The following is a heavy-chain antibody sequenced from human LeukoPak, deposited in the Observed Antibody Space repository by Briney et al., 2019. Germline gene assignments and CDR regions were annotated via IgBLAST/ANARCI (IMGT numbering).Heavy chain of an antibody. CDR3: ARDRSGDTMIYDY. CDR2: ISITRTSYI. J-gene: IGHJ4*02. D-gene: IGHD3-22*01. CDR1: GFTFGSYT. V-gene: IGHV3-21*01. Sequence: GGSLRLSCAASGFTFGSYTMNWVRQAPGKGLEWVSSISITRTSYIYYTDSVKGRFTISRDNAKNSLYLHMNSLRAEDTAVYYCARDRSGDTMIYDYWGQGTLVTVSS.